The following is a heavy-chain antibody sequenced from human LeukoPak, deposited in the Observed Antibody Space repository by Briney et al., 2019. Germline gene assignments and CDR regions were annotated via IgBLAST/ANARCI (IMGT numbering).Heavy chain of an antibody. CDR2: ISSNGGST. Sequence: GGSLRLSCAASGFTFSSYAMHWVRQAPGKGLEYVSAISSNGGSTYYANSVKGRFTISRDNSKNTLYLQMGSLRAEDMAVYYCARVRAAANDAFDIWGQGTMVTVSS. V-gene: IGHV3-64*01. CDR1: GFTFSSYA. CDR3: ARVRAAANDAFDI. J-gene: IGHJ3*02. D-gene: IGHD6-13*01.